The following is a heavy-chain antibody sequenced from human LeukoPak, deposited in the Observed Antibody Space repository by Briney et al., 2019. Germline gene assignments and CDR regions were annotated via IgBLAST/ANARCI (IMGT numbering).Heavy chain of an antibody. CDR3: ARYRFGELSRHFDY. D-gene: IGHD3-10*01. Sequence: GESLKISCKGSGYSFTNYWIGWVRQMPGKGLEWMGVIYPGDSDTRYSPSFQGQVTISADKSITTAYLQWSSLKASDTAMYYCARYRFGELSRHFDYWGQGTLVTVSS. J-gene: IGHJ4*02. V-gene: IGHV5-51*01. CDR1: GYSFTNYW. CDR2: IYPGDSDT.